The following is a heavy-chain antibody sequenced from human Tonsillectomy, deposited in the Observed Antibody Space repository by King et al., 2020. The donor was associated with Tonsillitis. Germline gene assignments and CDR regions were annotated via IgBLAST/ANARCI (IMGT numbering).Heavy chain of an antibody. Sequence: QVQLVESGAEVKNPGASVKVSCKASGYAFTGYFIHWVRRAPGQGLEWMGWINSNSGATNYAQNFQGRVTMTRDTSINTVYMEMSRLTSDDTAIYYCARTGTPSGPCLDPWGQGTLVTVSS. CDR1: GYAFTGYF. J-gene: IGHJ5*02. CDR3: ARTGTPSGPCLDP. CDR2: INSNSGAT. D-gene: IGHD1-7*01. V-gene: IGHV1-2*02.